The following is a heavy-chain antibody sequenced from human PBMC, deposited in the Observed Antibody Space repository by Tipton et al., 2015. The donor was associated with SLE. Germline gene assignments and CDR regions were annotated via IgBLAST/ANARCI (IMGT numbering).Heavy chain of an antibody. J-gene: IGHJ6*02. V-gene: IGHV4-59*01. CDR3: AIDSVGSDV. CDR1: GGSISTYY. CDR2: IYNSGSI. D-gene: IGHD2-2*03. Sequence: LRLSCTVSGGSISTYYWSWIRQPPGKGLEWIGFIYNSGSINYNPSLKSRVSISVDTSKNQFSLRLNSVTAADTAVYYCAIDSVGSDVGGQGTTVTVSS.